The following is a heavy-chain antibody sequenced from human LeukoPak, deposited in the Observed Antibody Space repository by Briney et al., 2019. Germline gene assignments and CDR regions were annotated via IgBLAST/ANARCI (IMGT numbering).Heavy chain of an antibody. CDR3: ARGDAFDI. CDR2: LKQDGSEK. J-gene: IGHJ3*02. Sequence: GGSLRLSCADSGFTFSSYWMSRVRQAPGKGLEGGAKLKQDGSEKYYVDPVKGRFPISRDNAKNSLYLQMNSLRAEDTAVYYCARGDAFDIWGQGTMVTVSS. CDR1: GFTFSSYW. V-gene: IGHV3-7*01.